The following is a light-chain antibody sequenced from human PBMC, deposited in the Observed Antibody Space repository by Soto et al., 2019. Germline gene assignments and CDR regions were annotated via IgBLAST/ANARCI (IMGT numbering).Light chain of an antibody. J-gene: IGKJ1*01. Sequence: DIHMTQSACTLSGSVGDRVTITCRASQTISSWLAWYQQKPGKAPKLLIYKASTLKSGIPSRFSGSGSGTEFTLTISSLQPDDFATYYCQHYNSYSEAFGQGTKVDIK. CDR3: QHYNSYSEA. CDR1: QTISSW. CDR2: KAS. V-gene: IGKV1-5*03.